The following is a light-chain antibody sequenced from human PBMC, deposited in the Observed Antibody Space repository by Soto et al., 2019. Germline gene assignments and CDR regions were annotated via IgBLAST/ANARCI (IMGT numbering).Light chain of an antibody. CDR2: GSS. CDR3: QQANSFPIT. V-gene: IGKV1-12*01. Sequence: IQMSQSPSTLAASVGRRGTLTCRASQDVGKWLAWYQQKPGKAPTLLIHGSSSLQSGVTPRYSGSGYGTDFTLTISSLQPEDFATYYCQQANSFPITFGQGTRLEIK. J-gene: IGKJ5*01. CDR1: QDVGKW.